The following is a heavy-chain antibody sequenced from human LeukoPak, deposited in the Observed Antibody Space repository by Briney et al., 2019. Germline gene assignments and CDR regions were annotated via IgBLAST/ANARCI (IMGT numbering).Heavy chain of an antibody. Sequence: GGPLRLSCVASGFTFSSYSMNWVRQAPGKGLEWVSSISSSSSYIYYADSVKGRFTFSRDNAKNSLSLQMNSLRAEDTAVYYCARDGEVGVGRWFDPWGQGTLVTVSS. V-gene: IGHV3-21*01. CDR2: ISSSSSYI. J-gene: IGHJ5*02. CDR1: GFTFSSYS. CDR3: ARDGEVGVGRWFDP. D-gene: IGHD1-26*01.